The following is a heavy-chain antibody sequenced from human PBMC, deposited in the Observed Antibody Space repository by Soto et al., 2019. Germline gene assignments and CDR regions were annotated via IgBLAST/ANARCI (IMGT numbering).Heavy chain of an antibody. CDR3: VKQGVYYDFWSGSMDV. J-gene: IGHJ6*02. CDR2: ISSNGGST. CDR1: GFTFSSYA. Sequence: PGGSLRLSCSASGFTFSSYAMHWVRQAPGKGLEYVSAISSNGGSTYYADSVKGRFTISRDNSKNTLYLQMSSLRAEDTAVYYCVKQGVYYDFWSGSMDVWGQGTTVTVSS. D-gene: IGHD3-3*01. V-gene: IGHV3-64D*08.